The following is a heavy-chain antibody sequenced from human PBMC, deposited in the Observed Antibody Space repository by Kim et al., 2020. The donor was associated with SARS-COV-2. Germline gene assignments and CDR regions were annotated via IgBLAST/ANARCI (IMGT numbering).Heavy chain of an antibody. Sequence: SETLSLTCSVSGGSISSSSYYWGWIRQPPGKGLEWIGNIYYTGNTHYSPSLKSRVTILVDTSKNQFSLKLSSVTAADTAVYYCARDLVGATHFDYWGQGTLVTVSA. CDR2: IYYTGNT. CDR3: ARDLVGATHFDY. V-gene: IGHV4-39*07. CDR1: GGSISSSSYY. D-gene: IGHD2-15*01. J-gene: IGHJ4*02.